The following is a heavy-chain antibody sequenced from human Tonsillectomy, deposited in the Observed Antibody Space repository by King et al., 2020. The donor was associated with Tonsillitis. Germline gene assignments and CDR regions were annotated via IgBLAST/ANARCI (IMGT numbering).Heavy chain of an antibody. CDR3: ATGITVITDYWHFDL. CDR1: GFTFSTYA. D-gene: IGHD4-17*01. V-gene: IGHV3-23*04. Sequence: VQLVESGGGLMQPGGSLRLSCAASGFTFSTYAMSWVRQAPGKGPEWVSTISDVGLNTYYADSVKDRFTISRDNSKNTLYLQMNSLTAGDTAVYHCATGITVITDYWHFDLWGRGTLVTVSS. CDR2: ISDVGLNT. J-gene: IGHJ2*01.